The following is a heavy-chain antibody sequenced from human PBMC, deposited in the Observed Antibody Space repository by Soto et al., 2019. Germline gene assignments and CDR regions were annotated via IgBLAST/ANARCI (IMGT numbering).Heavy chain of an antibody. D-gene: IGHD2-15*01. J-gene: IGHJ6*02. CDR1: GFTFNTYG. CDR2: IWYDGSNK. V-gene: IGHV3-33*08. CDR3: ARGDCTGAYCYSWPFNYGVDV. Sequence: QVQLVESGGAVIQPGGSLRLSCTTSGFTFNTYGMYWVRQAPGKGLEWVAIIWYDGSNKYYGDSVKGRFTISRDNSKNKLYLQMNSLRAEDTALYYCARGDCTGAYCYSWPFNYGVDVWGQGTTVTVSS.